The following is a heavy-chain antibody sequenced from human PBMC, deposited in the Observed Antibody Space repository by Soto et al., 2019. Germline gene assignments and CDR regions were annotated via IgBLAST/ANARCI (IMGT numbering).Heavy chain of an antibody. CDR2: ISAYNGNT. Sequence: ASVKVSCKASGYTFTSYGISWVRQAPGQGLEWMGWISAYNGNTNYAQKLQGRVTMTTDTSTSTAYMELRSLRSDDTAVYYCARAVGQQLVQGSWFDPWGQGTLVTSPQ. V-gene: IGHV1-18*04. J-gene: IGHJ5*02. D-gene: IGHD6-13*01. CDR3: ARAVGQQLVQGSWFDP. CDR1: GYTFTSYG.